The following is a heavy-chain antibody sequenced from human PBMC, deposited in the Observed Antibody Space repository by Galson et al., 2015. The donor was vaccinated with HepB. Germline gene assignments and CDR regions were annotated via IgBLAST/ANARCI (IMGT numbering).Heavy chain of an antibody. CDR1: GFTFSDYA. J-gene: IGHJ3*02. CDR3: VRSRITVTPGGVIEDAFDI. V-gene: IGHV3-30*04. CDR2: ISSDGTTQ. Sequence: SLRLSCAASGFTFSDYAIHWVRQAPGKGLEWLAVISSDGTTQYDAGSVKGRFSMSRDNSKNTLSVLMSRLTTADTAVYYCVRSRITVTPGGVIEDAFDIWGQGAVVIVSS. D-gene: IGHD3-10*01.